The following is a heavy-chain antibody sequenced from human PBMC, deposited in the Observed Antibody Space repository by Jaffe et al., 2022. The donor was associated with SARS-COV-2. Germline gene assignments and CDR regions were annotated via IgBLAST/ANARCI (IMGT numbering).Heavy chain of an antibody. D-gene: IGHD1-1*01. CDR3: AHNERGQDVRRDDHNGAFDI. J-gene: IGHJ3*02. CDR1: GFSFSTSGVG. Sequence: QITLKESGPTLVKPTQTLTLTCTFSGFSFSTSGVGVGWIRQPPGKALEWLAITYWDDDYRYSPSLKSRLTITKDTSRNQVVLRMTNMDPVDTGTYYCAHNERGQDVRRDDHNGAFDIWGQGTMVTVSS. CDR2: TYWDDDY. V-gene: IGHV2-5*02.